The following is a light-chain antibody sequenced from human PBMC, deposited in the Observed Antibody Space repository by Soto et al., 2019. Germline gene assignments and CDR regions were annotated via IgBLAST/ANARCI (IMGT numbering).Light chain of an antibody. Sequence: DIQMTQSPSSLSASVGDRVTITCRASQSISSYFNWYQQKPGKAPNRLLYAASSLPSGVPSRFSGSGSGTDFTLTISSLQPEDFATYYCQQSYSTPWTFGQGTKLEIK. CDR2: AAS. V-gene: IGKV1-39*01. CDR3: QQSYSTPWT. J-gene: IGKJ2*02. CDR1: QSISSY.